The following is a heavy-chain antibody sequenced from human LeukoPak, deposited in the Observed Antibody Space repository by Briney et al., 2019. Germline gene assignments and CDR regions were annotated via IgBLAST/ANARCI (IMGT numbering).Heavy chain of an antibody. V-gene: IGHV4-31*03. CDR2: IYYSGGT. CDR3: ARSTYVFWSGYYLSYSFEY. D-gene: IGHD3-3*01. Sequence: PSQTLSLTCTVAGGSISSGGYYWGWIRQHPGKGLEWIGYIYYSGGTYYNPSLKSRITISVDTSKNQFSLKLSSVTASVTAVYFCARSTYVFWSGYYLSYSFEYWGQAILVTVYS. CDR1: GGSISSGGYY. J-gene: IGHJ4*02.